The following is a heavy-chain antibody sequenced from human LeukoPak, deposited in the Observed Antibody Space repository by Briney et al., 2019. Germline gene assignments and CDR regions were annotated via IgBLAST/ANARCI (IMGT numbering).Heavy chain of an antibody. V-gene: IGHV4-59*08. CDR2: IYYSGST. CDR1: GGSLSSYY. Sequence: PSETLSLTCTVSGGSLSSYYWSWIRQPPGKGLEWIGYIYYSGSTNYNPSLKSRVTISVDTSKNQFSLKLSSVTAADTAVYYCARHYLDPDAFDIWGQGTMVTVSS. J-gene: IGHJ3*02. CDR3: ARHYLDPDAFDI.